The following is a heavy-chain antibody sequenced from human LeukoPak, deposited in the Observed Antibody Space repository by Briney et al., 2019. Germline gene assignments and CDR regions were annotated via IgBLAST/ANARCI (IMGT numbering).Heavy chain of an antibody. V-gene: IGHV1-69*13. CDR2: IIPIFGTA. CDR3: ARAVTGTLSYYYGMDV. CDR1: GGTFIGYA. Sequence: SVKVSCKASGGTFIGYAISWVRQAPGQGLEWMGGIIPIFGTANYAQKFQGRVTITADESTSTAYMELSSLRSEDTAVYYCARAVTGTLSYYYGMDVWGQGTTVTVSS. J-gene: IGHJ6*02. D-gene: IGHD1-7*01.